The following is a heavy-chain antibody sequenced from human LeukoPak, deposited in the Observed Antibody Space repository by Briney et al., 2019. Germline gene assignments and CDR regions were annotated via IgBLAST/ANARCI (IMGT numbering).Heavy chain of an antibody. J-gene: IGHJ4*02. CDR2: VSDFSVLKVNP. CDR3: ARGPHFDLSSGYTYYFDF. V-gene: IGHV1-18*01. CDR1: GYTFTSYG. D-gene: IGHD3-3*01. Sequence: ASVTVPCKASGYTFTSYGISWVRQAPGQGPEWMGWVSDFSVLKVNPHYVQKLQGRVTMTTDTSTSTAYMELRSLRSDDTAVYYCARGPHFDLSSGYTYYFDFWGQGTLVTVSS.